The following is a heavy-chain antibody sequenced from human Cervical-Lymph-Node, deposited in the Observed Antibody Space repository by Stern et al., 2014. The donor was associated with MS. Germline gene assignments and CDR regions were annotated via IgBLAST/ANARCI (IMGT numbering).Heavy chain of an antibody. CDR1: GYTFINYD. CDR3: VRGGLSYGYGLDA. Sequence: VQLVESGSQVRKPGASVKVSCQASGYTFINYDIFWVRQDTGQGLEWMGWMNPNNANTGHAQKFQGRVTMTSNTSISTAYMELSGLRSDDTAVYYCVRGGLSYGYGLDAWGQGTAVIVSS. J-gene: IGHJ6*02. V-gene: IGHV1-8*01. CDR2: MNPNNANT. D-gene: IGHD3-16*01.